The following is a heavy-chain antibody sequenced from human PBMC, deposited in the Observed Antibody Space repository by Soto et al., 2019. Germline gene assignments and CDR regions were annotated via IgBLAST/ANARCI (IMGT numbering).Heavy chain of an antibody. Sequence: QVQLVESGGGVVQPGRSLRLSCAASGFTFSTYGMHWVRQAPGKGLEWVALILYDGSKKYFADSVKGRFTISRDNSKNPLYLQMNSLRAEDTALYYCAKDLYRGEVGAINYFHYGSDVWGQGTTVTVSS. CDR2: ILYDGSKK. J-gene: IGHJ6*02. CDR1: GFTFSTYG. D-gene: IGHD1-26*01. CDR3: AKDLYRGEVGAINYFHYGSDV. V-gene: IGHV3-30*18.